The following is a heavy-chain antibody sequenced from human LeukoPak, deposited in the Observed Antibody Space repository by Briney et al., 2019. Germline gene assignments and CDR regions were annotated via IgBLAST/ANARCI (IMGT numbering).Heavy chain of an antibody. Sequence: QAGGSLRLPCEASGFTLSTYPMHWVRQAPDKGLEWVAMISHHGSNEYYADSVKGRFTISRDNSKNTVYLQMNNPRVEDTAIYYCARVHDTTGYYHYFDSWGQGTLVTVSS. D-gene: IGHD3-9*01. V-gene: IGHV3-30*14. CDR1: GFTLSTYP. CDR2: ISHHGSNE. J-gene: IGHJ4*02. CDR3: ARVHDTTGYYHYFDS.